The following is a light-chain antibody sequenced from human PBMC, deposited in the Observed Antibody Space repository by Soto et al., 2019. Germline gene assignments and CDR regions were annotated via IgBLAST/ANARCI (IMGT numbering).Light chain of an antibody. CDR2: EVS. CDR3: SSYTSTTSQYV. Sequence: QSVLTQPASVSGSPGQSITISCTGTSSDVGGYNHVSWYQQHPGKAPKVVIYEVSYRPSGGSNRFSGSKSGNTASLTISGLPYEDEDDYYCSSYTSTTSQYVFGTGTKVTVL. J-gene: IGLJ1*01. CDR1: SSDVGGYNH. V-gene: IGLV2-14*01.